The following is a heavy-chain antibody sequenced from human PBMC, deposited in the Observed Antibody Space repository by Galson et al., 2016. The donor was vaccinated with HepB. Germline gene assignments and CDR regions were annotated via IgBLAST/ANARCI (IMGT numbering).Heavy chain of an antibody. CDR3: AKFAPGVGRDGSTTDCYGGADY. Sequence: SLRLSCAASGFTFSGLAMNWVRQAPGKGLEWVSVISGGGDGTYYADSVKGRFTVSRDNSKSTLYLQMNSLRAEDAAIYYCAKFAPGVGRDGSTTDCYGGADYWGQGTLVTVSS. D-gene: IGHD2-21*02. CDR2: ISGGGDGT. CDR1: GFTFSGLA. V-gene: IGHV3-23*01. J-gene: IGHJ4*02.